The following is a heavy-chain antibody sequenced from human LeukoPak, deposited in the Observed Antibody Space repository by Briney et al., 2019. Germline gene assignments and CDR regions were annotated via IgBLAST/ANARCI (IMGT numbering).Heavy chain of an antibody. CDR1: GFTFSNYA. V-gene: IGHV3-23*01. CDR3: AKVGSGYYYDVYYFDY. D-gene: IGHD3-22*01. CDR2: ISGSGGST. J-gene: IGHJ4*02. Sequence: PGGSLRLSCAAAGFTFSNYAMTWVRQAPGRGLEWVSSISGSGGSTYYADSVKGRFTISRDNSKNTLYLQMNSLRAEDTAVYYCAKVGSGYYYDVYYFDYWGQGTLVTVSS.